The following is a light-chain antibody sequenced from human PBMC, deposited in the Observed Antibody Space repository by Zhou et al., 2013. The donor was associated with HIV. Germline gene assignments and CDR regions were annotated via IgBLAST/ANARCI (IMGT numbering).Light chain of an antibody. V-gene: IGKV1-8*01. Sequence: VRMTQSPSSISASTGDMISISCRASHSINNYLAWFQVKPGQTPLNFSFTLHPICMVGVPSRFSGAGSGTDFTLTISCLQSDDFAVYYCQQYYSYPLTFGGGTALEIK. CDR3: QQYYSYPLT. CDR1: HSINNY. CDR2: LHP. J-gene: IGKJ4*01.